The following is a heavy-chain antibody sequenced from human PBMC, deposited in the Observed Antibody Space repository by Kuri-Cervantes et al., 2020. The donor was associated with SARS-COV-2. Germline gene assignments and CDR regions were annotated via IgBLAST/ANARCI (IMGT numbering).Heavy chain of an antibody. Sequence: GSLRLSCAVSGGSIRESSRTTYYWGWIRQPPGKGLEWIGSIYYNGRTCYNSSLKSRVTISVDTSKNQFSLKLSSVTAADTAVYYCARFRITIFGVPFGYYYYGMDVWGQGTTVTVSS. CDR2: IYYNGRT. CDR3: ARFRITIFGVPFGYYYYGMDV. D-gene: IGHD3-3*01. V-gene: IGHV4-39*01. CDR1: GGSIRESSRTTYY. J-gene: IGHJ6*02.